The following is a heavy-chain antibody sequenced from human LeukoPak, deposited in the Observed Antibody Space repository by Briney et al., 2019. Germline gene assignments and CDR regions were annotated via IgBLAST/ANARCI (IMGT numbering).Heavy chain of an antibody. J-gene: IGHJ4*02. CDR3: ARADGSGSLLDY. D-gene: IGHD3-10*01. CDR2: IYTSGST. V-gene: IGHV4-61*02. Sequence: SETLSLTCTVSGGSISSGSYYWSWIRQPAGKGLKWIGRIYTSGSTNYNPSLKSRVTISVDTSKNQFSLKLSSVTAADTAVYYCARADGSGSLLDYWGQGTLVTVSS. CDR1: GGSISSGSYY.